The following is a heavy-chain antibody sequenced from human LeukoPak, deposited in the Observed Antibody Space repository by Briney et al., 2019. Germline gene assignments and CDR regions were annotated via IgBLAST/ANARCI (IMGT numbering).Heavy chain of an antibody. CDR1: GYTFTSYD. D-gene: IGHD6-19*01. CDR3: ARGKPGIAVNDQ. V-gene: IGHV1-8*01. Sequence: ASVKVSCKASGYTFTSYDINWVRQATGQGLEWMGWMNPNSGNTGYAQKLQGRVIMTTNTSISTAYLELSSLRSEDTAVYYCARGKPGIAVNDQWGQGTLVIVSA. J-gene: IGHJ4*02. CDR2: MNPNSGNT.